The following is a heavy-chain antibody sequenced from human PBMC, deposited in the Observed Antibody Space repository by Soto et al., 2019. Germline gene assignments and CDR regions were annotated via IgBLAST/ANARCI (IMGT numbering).Heavy chain of an antibody. J-gene: IGHJ5*02. Sequence: SETLSLTCTVSGGSISSRDYYWSWIRQPPGKGLEWIGYIYYSGSTLYTPSLKSRVSVSVDTSKNQFSLRLNSVTATDTAVYYCARDKATGINCFDPWGQGTLVTVSS. D-gene: IGHD4-4*01. CDR2: IYYSGST. CDR1: GGSISSRDYY. CDR3: ARDKATGINCFDP. V-gene: IGHV4-30-4*01.